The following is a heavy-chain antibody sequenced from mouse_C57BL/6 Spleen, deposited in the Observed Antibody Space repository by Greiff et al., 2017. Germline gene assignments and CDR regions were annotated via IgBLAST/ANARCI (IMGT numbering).Heavy chain of an antibody. V-gene: IGHV1-50*01. Sequence: QVQLQQPGAELVKPGASVKLSCKASGYTFTSYWMQWVKQRPGQGLEWIGEIDPSDSYTNSNQKFKGKATLTVDTSSSTAYMQLSSLTSEDSAVYYCARGLGRKGNYWGQGTNLTVSS. D-gene: IGHD4-1*01. CDR3: ARGLGRKGNY. J-gene: IGHJ2*01. CDR1: GYTFTSYW. CDR2: IDPSDSYT.